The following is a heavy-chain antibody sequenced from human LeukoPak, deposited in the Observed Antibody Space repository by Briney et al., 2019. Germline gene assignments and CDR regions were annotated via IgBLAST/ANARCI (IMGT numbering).Heavy chain of an antibody. CDR1: GGSFSGYY. CDR2: INHSGST. V-gene: IGHV4-34*01. CDR3: ARSGYCSSTSCYQVFNWFDP. D-gene: IGHD2-2*01. Sequence: PSETLSLTCAVYGGSFSGYYWSWIRQPPGKGLEWIGEINHSGSTNYNPSLKSRVTISVDTYKNQFSLKLSSMTAADTAVYYCARSGYCSSTSCYQVFNWFDPWGQGNLVTVSS. J-gene: IGHJ5*02.